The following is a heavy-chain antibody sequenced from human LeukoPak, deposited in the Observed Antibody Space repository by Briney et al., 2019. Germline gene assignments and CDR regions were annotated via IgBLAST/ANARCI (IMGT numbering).Heavy chain of an antibody. D-gene: IGHD6-13*01. J-gene: IGHJ4*02. CDR3: ASPYSSSPLDY. V-gene: IGHV3-30*04. CDR2: ISYDGSNK. Sequence: GSLRLSCAASGFTFSSYAMHWVRQAPGKGLEWVAVISYDGSNKYYADSVKGRFTISRDNSKNTLYLQMNSLRAEDTAVYYCASPYSSSPLDYWGQGTLVTVSS. CDR1: GFTFSSYA.